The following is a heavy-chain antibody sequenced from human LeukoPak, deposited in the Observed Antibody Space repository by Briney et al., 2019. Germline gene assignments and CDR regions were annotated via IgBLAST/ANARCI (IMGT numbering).Heavy chain of an antibody. CDR3: ARGYSSSWSETDY. Sequence: SVKVSCKASGGTFSSYAISWVRQAPGQGLEWMGGIIPIFGTANYAQKFQGRVTITADESTSTAYMELSSLRSEDTAMYYCARGYSSSWSETDYWGQGTLVTVSS. CDR2: IIPIFGTA. CDR1: GGTFSSYA. V-gene: IGHV1-69*13. J-gene: IGHJ4*02. D-gene: IGHD6-13*01.